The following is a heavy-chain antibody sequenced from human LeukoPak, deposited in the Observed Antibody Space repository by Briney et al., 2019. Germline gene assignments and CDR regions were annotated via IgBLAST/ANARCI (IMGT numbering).Heavy chain of an antibody. CDR2: IYYSGST. Sequence: SQTLSLTCTVSGGSISSGDYYWSWIRQPPGKGLEWIGYIYYSGSTYYNPSLKSRVTISVDTSKNQFSLKLSSVTAADTAVYYCARDRGITIFGVSNAFGIWGQGTMVTVSS. J-gene: IGHJ3*02. CDR1: GGSISSGDYY. CDR3: ARDRGITIFGVSNAFGI. V-gene: IGHV4-30-4*01. D-gene: IGHD3-3*01.